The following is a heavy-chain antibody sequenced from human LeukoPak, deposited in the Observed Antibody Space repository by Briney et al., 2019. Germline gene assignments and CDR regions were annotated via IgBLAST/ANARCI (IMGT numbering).Heavy chain of an antibody. Sequence: SETLSLTCTVSGYSISSAYYWGWIRQPPGKGLEWIGSVYHSGSTYYNPSLMSRVTISVDTSKNQFSLKLNSVTAADTAVYYCARNPPATAEYYFDYWGQGTLVTVSS. CDR3: ARNPPATAEYYFDY. J-gene: IGHJ4*02. CDR1: GYSISSAYY. D-gene: IGHD1-14*01. CDR2: VYHSGST. V-gene: IGHV4-38-2*02.